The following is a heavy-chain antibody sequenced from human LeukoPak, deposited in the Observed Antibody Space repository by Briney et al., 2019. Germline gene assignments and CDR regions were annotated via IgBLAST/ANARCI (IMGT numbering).Heavy chain of an antibody. CDR1: GGSISSGDYY. V-gene: IGHV4-30-4*08. CDR2: IYYSGST. Sequence: SETLSLTCTVSGGSISSGDYYWSWIRQPPGKGLEWIGYIYYSGSTYYNPSLKSRVTISVGTSKNQFSLKLSSVTAADTAVYYCARVVVVVPAAIRRVCYFDYWGQGTLVTVSS. J-gene: IGHJ4*02. CDR3: ARVVVVVPAAIRRVCYFDY. D-gene: IGHD2-2*02.